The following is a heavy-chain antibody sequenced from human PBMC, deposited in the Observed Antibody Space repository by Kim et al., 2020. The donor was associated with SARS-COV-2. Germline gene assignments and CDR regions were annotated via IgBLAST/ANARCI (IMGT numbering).Heavy chain of an antibody. CDR1: GGSFSGYY. CDR3: ARGVRGGGWYRFDP. CDR2: INHSGST. D-gene: IGHD6-19*01. Sequence: SETLSLTCAVYGGSFSGYYWSWIRQPPGKGLEWIGEINHSGSTNYNPSLKSRVTISVDTSKNQFSLKLSSVTAADTAVYYCARGVRGGGWYRFDPWGQGT. V-gene: IGHV4-34*01. J-gene: IGHJ5*02.